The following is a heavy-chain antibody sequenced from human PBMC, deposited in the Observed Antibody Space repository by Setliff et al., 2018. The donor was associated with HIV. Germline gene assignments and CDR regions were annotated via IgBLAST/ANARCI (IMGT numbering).Heavy chain of an antibody. D-gene: IGHD1-1*01. CDR2: IFYRGST. J-gene: IGHJ5*02. Sequence: PSETLSLTCTVSNGSISSGNHYWSWIRQHPGKGLEWIGYIFYRGSTNYNPSLKSRVTMSIDTSKKQFSLKLNSVTAADTAVYYCAAYRSGAHWFDPWGQGTLVTVSS. CDR3: AAYRSGAHWFDP. V-gene: IGHV4-31*03. CDR1: NGSISSGNHY.